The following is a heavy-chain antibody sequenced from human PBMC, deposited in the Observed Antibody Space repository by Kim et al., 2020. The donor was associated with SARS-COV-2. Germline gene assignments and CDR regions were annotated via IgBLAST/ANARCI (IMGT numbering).Heavy chain of an antibody. V-gene: IGHV4-59*13. D-gene: IGHD3-3*01. J-gene: IGHJ4*02. CDR2: VSYSGST. CDR1: GGSISSYY. CDR3: TRALLPLDNFWSGYYFDY. Sequence: SETLSLTCTVSGGSISSYYWSWIRQPPGKGLEWIGYVSYSGSTDYNPSLKSRVTISVDTSKNHFSLKVSSVTAADTAVYYCTRALLPLDNFWSGYYFDYWGQGTLVTVSS.